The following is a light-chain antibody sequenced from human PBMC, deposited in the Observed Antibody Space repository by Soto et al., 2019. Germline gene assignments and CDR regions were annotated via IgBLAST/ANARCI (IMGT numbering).Light chain of an antibody. CDR3: LSHDSSLSDYV. J-gene: IGLJ1*01. Sequence: QSVLTQPPSVSGAPGQRVTISCTGSSSNIGAGYDVHWYQQLPGTAPKLLIYGNSNRPSGVPDRFSGSKSGTSASLAITGLQAEDEADYYCLSHDSSLSDYVFGTGTKLTVL. V-gene: IGLV1-40*01. CDR2: GNS. CDR1: SSNIGAGYD.